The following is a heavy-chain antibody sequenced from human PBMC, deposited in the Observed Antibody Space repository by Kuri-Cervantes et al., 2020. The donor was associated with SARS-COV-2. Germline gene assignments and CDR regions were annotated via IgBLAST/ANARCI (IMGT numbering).Heavy chain of an antibody. D-gene: IGHD3-22*01. CDR2: IYSGGST. Sequence: GGSLRLSCAASGFTVSSNYMSWVRQAPGKGLEWVSVIYSGGSTYYADSVKGRFTISRDNSKNTLYLQMNSLRAEDTAVYYCAREARDYYDTSGYLDYWGQGFLVTVSS. J-gene: IGHJ4*02. CDR1: GFTVSSNY. CDR3: AREARDYYDTSGYLDY. V-gene: IGHV3-66*01.